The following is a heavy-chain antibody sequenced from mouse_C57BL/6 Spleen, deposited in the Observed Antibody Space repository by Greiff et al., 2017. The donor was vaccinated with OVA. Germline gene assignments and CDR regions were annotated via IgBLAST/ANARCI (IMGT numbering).Heavy chain of an antibody. CDR3: ARPDYYGSPYAMDY. J-gene: IGHJ4*01. Sequence: EVMLVESGGGLVKPGGSLKLSCAASGFTFSDYGMHWVRQAPEQGLEWVAYISSGSSTIYYADTVKGRFTISRDNAKNTLFLQMTSLRSEDTAMYYCARPDYYGSPYAMDYWGQGTSVTVSS. V-gene: IGHV5-17*01. D-gene: IGHD1-1*01. CDR2: ISSGSSTI. CDR1: GFTFSDYG.